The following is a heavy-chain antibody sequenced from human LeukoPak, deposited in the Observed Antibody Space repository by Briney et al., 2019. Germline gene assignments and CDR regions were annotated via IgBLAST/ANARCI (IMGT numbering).Heavy chain of an antibody. V-gene: IGHV1-69*04. CDR1: GGTFSSYA. CDR3: ARELDIVVVVGGDGGYGMDV. J-gene: IGHJ6*02. Sequence: GASVKVSCKASGGTFSSYAISWVRQAPGQGLEWMGRIIPILGIANYAQKFQGRVTITADKSTSTAYMELSSLRSEDTAVYYGARELDIVVVVGGDGGYGMDVWGQGTTVTVSS. D-gene: IGHD2-15*01. CDR2: IIPILGIA.